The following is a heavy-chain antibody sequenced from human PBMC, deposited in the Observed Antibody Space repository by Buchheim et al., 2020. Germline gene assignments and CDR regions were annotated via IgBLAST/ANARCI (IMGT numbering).Heavy chain of an antibody. CDR1: GGSISSSNW. CDR2: IYHSGST. CDR3: ARGHEMDSGLDY. V-gene: IGHV4-4*02. D-gene: IGHD5-12*01. J-gene: IGHJ4*02. Sequence: QVQLQESGPGLVKPSGTLSLTCAVSGGSISSSNWWSWVRQPPGKGLELIGEIYHSGSTNFNPSLKSRVPLSVDKSKNQVSPKLSSVTAADTAVYYCARGHEMDSGLDYWGQGTL.